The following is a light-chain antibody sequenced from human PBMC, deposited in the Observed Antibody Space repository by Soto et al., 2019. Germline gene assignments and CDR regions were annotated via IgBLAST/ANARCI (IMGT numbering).Light chain of an antibody. CDR2: GAS. J-gene: IGKJ2*01. Sequence: EIVMTQSPATLSVSPGERATLSCRASQSVFSNLAWYQQKPGQAPRLLIYGASTRATGIPARFSGSGSGTEFTLTISSLQSEDFAVYYCQQYNNWPPYTFRQGTKLEIK. V-gene: IGKV3-15*01. CDR1: QSVFSN. CDR3: QQYNNWPPYT.